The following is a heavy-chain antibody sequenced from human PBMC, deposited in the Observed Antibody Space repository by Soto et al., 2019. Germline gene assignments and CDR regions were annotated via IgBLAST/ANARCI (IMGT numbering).Heavy chain of an antibody. CDR2: INHSGST. CDR3: AKNWNWGSLVH. J-gene: IGHJ4*02. Sequence: PSETLSLTXAVYGGSFSGYYWSWIRQPPGKGLEWIGEINHSGSTNYNPSLKSRVTISVDTPKNQFSLKLSSVTAADTAVYYCAKNWNWGSLVHWGQGTLVTVSS. CDR1: GGSFSGYY. D-gene: IGHD7-27*01. V-gene: IGHV4-34*01.